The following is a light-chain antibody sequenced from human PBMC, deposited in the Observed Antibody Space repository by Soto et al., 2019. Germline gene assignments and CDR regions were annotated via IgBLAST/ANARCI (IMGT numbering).Light chain of an antibody. CDR2: DAS. CDR3: HHCGTSAV. V-gene: IGKV3-20*01. Sequence: EIVLTQSPATLSLSPAERTTLSCRATQSVSSRYLAWYRQKPGQAPRLLIYDASRATAIPDTFNGSGSGTDCTLTITSLERVEFAVYYCHHCGTSAVFGHGTKVYI. CDR1: QSVSSRY. J-gene: IGKJ3*01.